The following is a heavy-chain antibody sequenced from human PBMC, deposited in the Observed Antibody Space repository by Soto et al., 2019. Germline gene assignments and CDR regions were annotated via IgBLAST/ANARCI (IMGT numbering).Heavy chain of an antibody. CDR1: GFSFRTYS. CDR3: AFQESDVDRGRLDF. V-gene: IGHV5-10-1*01. Sequence: PGESLRLSCDGSGFSFRTYSISWVRQVPGKGLEWMARINPTDSDTYYSPSFQGHVTFSADKSISTVYLQLSSLKASDTAMYYCAFQESDVDRGRLDFWGQGTLVTGSS. J-gene: IGHJ4*02. D-gene: IGHD3-10*01. CDR2: INPTDSDT.